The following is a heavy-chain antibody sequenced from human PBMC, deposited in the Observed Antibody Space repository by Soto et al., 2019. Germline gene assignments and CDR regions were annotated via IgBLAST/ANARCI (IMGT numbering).Heavy chain of an antibody. D-gene: IGHD4-4*01. Sequence: ASVKVSCKASGYTFTGYYMHWVRQAPGQGLEWMGWINPNSGGTNYAQKFQGRVTMTRDTSISAAYMELSRLRSDDTAVYYCARDYSNWGRFDIWGQGTMVTVSS. J-gene: IGHJ3*02. CDR1: GYTFTGYY. CDR2: INPNSGGT. V-gene: IGHV1-2*02. CDR3: ARDYSNWGRFDI.